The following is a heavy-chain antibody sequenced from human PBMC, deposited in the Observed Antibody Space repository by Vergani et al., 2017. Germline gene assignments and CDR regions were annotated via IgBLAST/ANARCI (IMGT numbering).Heavy chain of an antibody. CDR2: IYHSGST. V-gene: IGHV4-4*08. D-gene: IGHD3/OR15-3a*01. Sequence: QVQLQESGPGLVKPSETLSLTCTVSGDSISSYYWSWIRQPPGKGLEWIGYIYHSGSTNYNPSLMSRVTISRDTSKNQFSLKVHSVTAADTAVYYCARGETRTDWLDPWGQGTQVIVSS. J-gene: IGHJ5*02. CDR3: ARGETRTDWLDP. CDR1: GDSISSYY.